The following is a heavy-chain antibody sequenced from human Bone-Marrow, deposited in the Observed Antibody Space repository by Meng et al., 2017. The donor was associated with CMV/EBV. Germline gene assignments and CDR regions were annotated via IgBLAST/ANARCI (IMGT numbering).Heavy chain of an antibody. D-gene: IGHD6-6*01. Sequence: GSLRLSCTVSGGSVSSGSYYWSWIRQPPGKGLEWIGYIYYSGSTNYNPSLKSRVTISVDTSKNQFSLKLPSMTAADTAVYYCASSRYSSSSWFDYWGQGTPVTVSS. CDR2: IYYSGST. J-gene: IGHJ4*02. CDR3: ASSRYSSSSWFDY. CDR1: GGSVSSGSYY. V-gene: IGHV4-61*01.